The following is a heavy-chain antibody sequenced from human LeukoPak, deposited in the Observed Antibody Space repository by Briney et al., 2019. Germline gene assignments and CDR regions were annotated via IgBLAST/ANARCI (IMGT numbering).Heavy chain of an antibody. V-gene: IGHV4-31*03. J-gene: IGHJ4*02. CDR2: IHYSGST. D-gene: IGHD5-12*01. CDR1: GGSISSGAYY. CDR3: ARGGYEGVGPNKRSDY. Sequence: PSQTLSLTCTVSGGSISSGAYYWSWIRQHPGKSLEWIGSIHYSGSTSYNPPLKSRVTISVDTSKNQFSLKLSSVTAADTAVYYCARGGYEGVGPNKRSDYWGQGALVTVSS.